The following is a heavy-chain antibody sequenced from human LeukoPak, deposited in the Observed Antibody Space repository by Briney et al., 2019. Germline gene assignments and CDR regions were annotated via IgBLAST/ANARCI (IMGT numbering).Heavy chain of an antibody. V-gene: IGHV4-39*07. CDR2: ISYIGST. CDR3: ASGADLHLSPFDY. Sequence: SSETLSLTCAVSGGSISRSSYYCGWIRQPPGKGLEWIGSISYIGSTYYNPSLKSRVTISVDTSKNQFSLKLSSVTAADTAVYYCASGADLHLSPFDYWGQGTLVTVSS. J-gene: IGHJ4*02. CDR1: GGSISRSSYY.